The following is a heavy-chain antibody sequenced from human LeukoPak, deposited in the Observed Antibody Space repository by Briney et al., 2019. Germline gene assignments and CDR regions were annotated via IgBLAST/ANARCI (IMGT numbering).Heavy chain of an antibody. CDR2: TYYRSKWYN. J-gene: IGHJ3*02. CDR1: GDSVSSNSAA. D-gene: IGHD3-22*01. CDR3: ARDQGPRVYYYDSSGYPSDAFDI. V-gene: IGHV6-1*01. Sequence: SQTLSLTCAISGDSVSSNSAAWNWIRQSPSRGLEWLGRTYYRSKWYNDYAVSVKSRITINPDTSKNQFSLQLNSVTPEDTAVYYCARDQGPRVYYYDSSGYPSDAFDIWGQGTMVTVSS.